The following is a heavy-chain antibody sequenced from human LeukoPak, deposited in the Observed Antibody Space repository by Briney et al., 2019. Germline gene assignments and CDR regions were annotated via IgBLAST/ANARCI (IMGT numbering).Heavy chain of an antibody. Sequence: PGGSLRLSCVASGFAFKNYGIHWVRQAPGKGLEWVSFSGYDGLNEFYADSVKGRFSMSRDNSENTAYLLMSSLRADDTSTYYCVKGLDGLGTPLWGQGTLVIVSS. CDR2: SGYDGLNE. CDR3: VKGLDGLGTPL. V-gene: IGHV3-30*02. CDR1: GFAFKNYG. J-gene: IGHJ4*02. D-gene: IGHD3-16*01.